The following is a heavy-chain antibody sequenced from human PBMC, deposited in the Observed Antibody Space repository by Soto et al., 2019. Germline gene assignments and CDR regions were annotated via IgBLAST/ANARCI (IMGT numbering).Heavy chain of an antibody. J-gene: IGHJ4*02. Sequence: QVQLQQWGAGLLKPSETLSLTCAVYGGSFSGYYWSWIRQPPGKGLEWIGEINHSGSTNSNPSLKSRVTISVDRSTIQFSLKLSSVTAADTAVYYCARGDCSSTSCSIRPFDYWGQGTLVTVSS. CDR2: INHSGST. CDR1: GGSFSGYY. D-gene: IGHD2-2*01. V-gene: IGHV4-34*01. CDR3: ARGDCSSTSCSIRPFDY.